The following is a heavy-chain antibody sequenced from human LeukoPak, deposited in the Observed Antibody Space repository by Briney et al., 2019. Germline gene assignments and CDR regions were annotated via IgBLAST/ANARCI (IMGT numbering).Heavy chain of an antibody. CDR2: IIGSGGST. CDR1: GFTFSSYA. CDR3: AKDQKRQYQLLTFDY. V-gene: IGHV3-23*01. J-gene: IGHJ4*02. D-gene: IGHD2-2*01. Sequence: PGGSLRLSCAASGFTFSSYAMSWVRQAPGKGLEWVSSIIGSGGSTYYADSVKGRFTMSRDNSKNTLYLQMNSLRAEDTAVYYCAKDQKRQYQLLTFDYWGQGTLVTVSS.